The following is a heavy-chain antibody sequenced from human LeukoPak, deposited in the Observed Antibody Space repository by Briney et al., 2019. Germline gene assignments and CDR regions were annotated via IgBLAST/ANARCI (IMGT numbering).Heavy chain of an antibody. Sequence: SETLSLTCTVSGDSISSGSYYWSWIRQPAGKGLEWIGRIYTTGNTNYNSSLKSRVTISVDTSENQFSLKLSSVTAADTAVYYCARDVYTHFDFWGQGTLVTVSS. CDR2: IYTTGNT. CDR3: ARDVYTHFDF. CDR1: GDSISSGSYY. J-gene: IGHJ4*02. V-gene: IGHV4-61*02. D-gene: IGHD5/OR15-5a*01.